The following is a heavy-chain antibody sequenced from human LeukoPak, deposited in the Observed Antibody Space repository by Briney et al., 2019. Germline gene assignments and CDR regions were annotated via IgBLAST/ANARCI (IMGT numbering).Heavy chain of an antibody. D-gene: IGHD4-17*01. CDR3: ARDLANYGDFDVPFDY. CDR1: GFTFSNAW. V-gene: IGHV3-48*01. Sequence: GGSLRLSCAASGFTFSNAWMSWVRQAAGKGLEWVSYISVTGSTVYYADSVKGRFTIPRDNSKNTLYLQMNSLRAEDTAVYYCARDLANYGDFDVPFDYWGQGTLVTVSS. J-gene: IGHJ4*02. CDR2: ISVTGSTV.